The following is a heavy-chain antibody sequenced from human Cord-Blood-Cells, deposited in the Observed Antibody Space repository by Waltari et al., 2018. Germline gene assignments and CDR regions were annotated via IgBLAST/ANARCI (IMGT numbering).Heavy chain of an antibody. CDR1: GGPISRGDYY. D-gene: IGHD6-13*01. CDR3: ARGRIAAAGTSRDDYYYYYGMDV. V-gene: IGHV4-30-4*08. Sequence: QVQLQESRPGLVTPSQTLSLTCPVSGGPISRGDYYWSWTRQPPGTGLEWIGYIYYRGSTYYNPSLKSRVTISVDTSKNQFSLKLSSVTAADTAVYYCARGRIAAAGTSRDDYYYYYGMDVWGQGTTVTVSS. CDR2: IYYRGST. J-gene: IGHJ6*02.